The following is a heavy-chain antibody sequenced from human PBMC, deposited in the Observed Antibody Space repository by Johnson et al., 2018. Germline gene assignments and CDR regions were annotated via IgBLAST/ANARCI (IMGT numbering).Heavy chain of an antibody. CDR2: IWYDGSNK. CDR1: GFTFSNYG. J-gene: IGHJ6*03. D-gene: IGHD1-26*01. Sequence: QVQLVQSGGGVVQPGRSLRLSCAASGFTFSNYGMHWVRQAPGKGLEWVAVIWYDGSNKYYADSVKGRFTISRDNSKNTLYLQMNSLRAEDTALYYCAKGSGRYSFSYQYYYMDVWGKGTTVTVSS. V-gene: IGHV3-33*06. CDR3: AKGSGRYSFSYQYYYMDV.